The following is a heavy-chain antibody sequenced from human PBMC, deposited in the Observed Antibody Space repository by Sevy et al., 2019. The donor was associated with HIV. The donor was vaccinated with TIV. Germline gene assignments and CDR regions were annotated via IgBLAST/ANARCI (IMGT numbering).Heavy chain of an antibody. CDR3: AAGTGTSDFDY. Sequence: GGSLRLSCAASGFTFSEAWMSWVRQAPGKGLEWVGRIKSKTDAGTRDFAEPVRGRFSISRDDSANTVYLVMNNLKPEDTGVYYCAAGTGTSDFDYWGQRTLVTVSS. J-gene: IGHJ4*02. V-gene: IGHV3-15*01. CDR1: GFTFSEAW. CDR2: IKSKTDAGTR. D-gene: IGHD1-7*01.